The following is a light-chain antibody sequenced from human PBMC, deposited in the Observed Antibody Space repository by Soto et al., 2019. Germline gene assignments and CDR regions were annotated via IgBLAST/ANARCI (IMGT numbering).Light chain of an antibody. V-gene: IGLV2-14*01. CDR3: SSFTTSSTFV. CDR1: SSDVGCYNY. J-gene: IGLJ1*01. Sequence: LAQPASVSGSPGQSITISCTGTSSDVGCYNYVSWFQQHPGKAPKLLIYDVSNWPSGVSDRFSGSKSGNTASLTISGLQAEDEADYYCSSFTTSSTFVFGTGTKVTVL. CDR2: DVS.